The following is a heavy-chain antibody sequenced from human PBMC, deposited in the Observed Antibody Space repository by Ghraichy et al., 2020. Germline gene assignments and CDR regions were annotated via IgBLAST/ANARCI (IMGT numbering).Heavy chain of an antibody. J-gene: IGHJ4*02. CDR1: GGSISSSSYY. CDR3: VRGYSYGSDKKDY. CDR2: IYYSGST. Sequence: SQTLSLTCTVSGGSISSSSYYWGWIRQPPGKGLEWIGSIYYSGSTYYNPSLKSRVTISVDTSKNQFSLKLSSVTAADTAVYYCVRGYSYGSDKKDYWGQGTLVTVSS. V-gene: IGHV4-39*01. D-gene: IGHD5-18*01.